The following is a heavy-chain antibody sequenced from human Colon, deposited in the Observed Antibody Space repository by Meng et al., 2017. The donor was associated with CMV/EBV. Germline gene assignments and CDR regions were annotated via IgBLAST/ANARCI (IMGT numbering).Heavy chain of an antibody. Sequence: GGSLKISCAGPGLTLSSMYMRWVRQAPGKGLEWVSVFYSGYSTDYADSLKGRFTVSRDNSKNTLYLQMNSLRAEDTAIYYCARGRRYCPNSRCYFFDHWGQGTLVTVSS. CDR2: FYSGYST. CDR1: GLTLSSMY. J-gene: IGHJ4*02. D-gene: IGHD2-8*01. CDR3: ARGRRYCPNSRCYFFDH. V-gene: IGHV3-66*02.